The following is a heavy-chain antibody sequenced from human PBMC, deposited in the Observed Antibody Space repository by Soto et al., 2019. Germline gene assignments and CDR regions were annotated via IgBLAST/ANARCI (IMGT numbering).Heavy chain of an antibody. V-gene: IGHV4-34*01. Sequence: PSETLSLTCAVYGGSFSGYYWSWICQPPGKGLEWIGEISHSGSTNYNPSLKSRVTISVDRSKNQFSLKLNSVTAADTAVYYCARGRSVAEDRPGVAFDIWGQGTMVAV. D-gene: IGHD6-6*01. CDR3: ARGRSVAEDRPGVAFDI. J-gene: IGHJ3*02. CDR2: ISHSGST. CDR1: GGSFSGYY.